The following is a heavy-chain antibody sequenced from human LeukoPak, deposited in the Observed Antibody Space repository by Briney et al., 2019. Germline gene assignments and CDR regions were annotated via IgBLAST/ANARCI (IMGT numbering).Heavy chain of an antibody. CDR1: GLTFSSYE. CDR2: ISSSGTTI. D-gene: IGHD2-15*01. V-gene: IGHV3-48*03. Sequence: GGSLRLSCAASGLTFSSYEMNWVRQAPGKGLEWVSYISSSGTTIYYADSVKGRFTISRDNAKNSLYLQMNSLRAEDTAVYYCAREVGPLDYWGQGMLATVSS. J-gene: IGHJ4*02. CDR3: AREVGPLDY.